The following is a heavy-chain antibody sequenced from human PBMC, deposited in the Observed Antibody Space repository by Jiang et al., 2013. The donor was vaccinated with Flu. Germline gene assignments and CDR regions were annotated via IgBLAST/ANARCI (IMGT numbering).Heavy chain of an antibody. V-gene: IGHV1-69*04. J-gene: IGHJ3*02. D-gene: IGHD1-14*01. CDR2: IIPILGIA. CDR1: GGTFSSYA. CDR3: ARYQGTGTMNAFDI. Sequence: SGAEVKKPGSSVKVSCKASGGTFSSYAISWVRQAPGQGLEWMGRIIPILGIANYAQKFQGRVTITADKSTSTAYMELSSLRSEDTAVYYCARYQGTGTMNAFDIWGQGTMVTVSS.